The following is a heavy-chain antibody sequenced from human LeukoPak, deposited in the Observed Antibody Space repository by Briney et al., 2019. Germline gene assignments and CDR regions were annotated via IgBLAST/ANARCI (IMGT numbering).Heavy chain of an antibody. CDR2: ISSSSSYI. J-gene: IGHJ4*02. D-gene: IGHD3-10*01. V-gene: IGHV3-21*01. CDR3: ARVGSGSHEMD. Sequence: PGGSLRLSCAASGFTFSSYSMNWVRQAPGEGLEWVSSISSSSSYIYYADSVKGRFTISGDNAKNSLYLQMNSLRAEDTAVYYCARVGSGSHEMDWGQGTLVTVSS. CDR1: GFTFSSYS.